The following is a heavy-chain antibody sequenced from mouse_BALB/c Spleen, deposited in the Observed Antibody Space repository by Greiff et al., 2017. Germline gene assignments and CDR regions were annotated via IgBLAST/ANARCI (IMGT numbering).Heavy chain of an antibody. J-gene: IGHJ1*01. V-gene: IGHV5-6-5*01. CDR2: ISSGGST. D-gene: IGHD1-1*01. CDR3: ARDTTVVVNWYFDV. CDR1: GFTFSSYA. Sequence: EVQVVESGGGLVKPGGSLKLSCAASGFTFSSYAMSWVRQTPEKRLEWVASISSGGSTYYPDSVKGRFTISRDNARNILYLQMSSLRSEDTAMYYCARDTTVVVNWYFDVWGAGTTVTVSS.